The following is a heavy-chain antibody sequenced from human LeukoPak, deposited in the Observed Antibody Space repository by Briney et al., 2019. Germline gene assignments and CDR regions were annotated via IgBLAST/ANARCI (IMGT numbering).Heavy chain of an antibody. CDR3: ARSIVRGVIGP. CDR2: MNPNSGNT. V-gene: IGHV1-8*01. J-gene: IGHJ5*02. CDR1: GYTFANYD. D-gene: IGHD3-10*01. Sequence: GASVKVSCKASGYTFANYDINWVRQATGQGLEWMGWMNPNSGNTGYAQKFQGRVTMTRDTSINTAYMELSSLTSEDTAVYYCARSIVRGVIGPWVQGTVVTVSS.